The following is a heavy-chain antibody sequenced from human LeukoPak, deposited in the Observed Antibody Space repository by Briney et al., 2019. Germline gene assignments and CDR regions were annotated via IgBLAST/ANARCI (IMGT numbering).Heavy chain of an antibody. Sequence: SETLSLTCAVYGGSFSGYYWSWIRQPPGKGLEWIGEINHSGSTNYNPSLKSRVTISVDTSKNQFSLKLSSVTAADTAVYYCARRMGATGSFDYWGQGTLVTVSS. CDR3: ARRMGATGSFDY. D-gene: IGHD1-26*01. CDR1: GGSFSGYY. J-gene: IGHJ4*02. V-gene: IGHV4-34*01. CDR2: INHSGST.